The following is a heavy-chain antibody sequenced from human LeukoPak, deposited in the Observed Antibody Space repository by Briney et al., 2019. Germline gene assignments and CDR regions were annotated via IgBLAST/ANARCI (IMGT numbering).Heavy chain of an antibody. CDR1: GGSFSGYY. CDR2: INHSGST. D-gene: IGHD5-18*01. CDR3: ARVRPTRLRYSYGNNWFDP. J-gene: IGHJ5*02. Sequence: PSETLSLTCAVYGGSFSGYYWSWIRQPPGKGLEWIGEINHSGSTNYNPSLKSRVTISVDTSKNQFSLKLSSVTAADTAVYYCARVRPTRLRYSYGNNWFDPWGQGTLVTVSS. V-gene: IGHV4-34*01.